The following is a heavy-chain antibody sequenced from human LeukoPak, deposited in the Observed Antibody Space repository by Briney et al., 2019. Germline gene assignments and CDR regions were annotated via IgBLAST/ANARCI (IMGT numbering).Heavy chain of an antibody. CDR3: AKGLLRFLEWLAFLPYDAFDI. J-gene: IGHJ3*02. V-gene: IGHV3-30-3*01. Sequence: SGRSLRLSCAASGFTFSSYAMHWVRQAPGKGLEWVAVISYDGSNKYYADSVKGRFTISRDNSKNTLYLQMNSLRAEDTAVYYCAKGLLRFLEWLAFLPYDAFDIWGQGTMVTVSS. CDR2: ISYDGSNK. D-gene: IGHD3-3*01. CDR1: GFTFSSYA.